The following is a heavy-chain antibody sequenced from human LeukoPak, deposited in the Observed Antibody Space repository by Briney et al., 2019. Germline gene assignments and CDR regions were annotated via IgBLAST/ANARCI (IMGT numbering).Heavy chain of an antibody. CDR2: MNPNSGNT. V-gene: IGHV1-8*03. CDR1: GYTFTSYD. CDR3: ARVGTYSAYYYYYMDV. Sequence: ASVKVSCKASGYTFTSYDINWVRQATGQGLEWMGWMNPNSGNTGYAQKFQGRVTITRSTSISTAYMELSSLRSEDTAVYYCARVGTYSAYYYYYMDVWGKGTTVTVSS. D-gene: IGHD2-21*01. J-gene: IGHJ6*03.